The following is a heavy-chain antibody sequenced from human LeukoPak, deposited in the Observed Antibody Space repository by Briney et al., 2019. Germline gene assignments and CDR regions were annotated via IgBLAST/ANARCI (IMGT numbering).Heavy chain of an antibody. V-gene: IGHV3-23*01. CDR1: GFSFDTHA. CDR3: AARPGDVGVPFDY. CDR2: IRGIGETT. J-gene: IGHJ4*02. D-gene: IGHD3-10*01. Sequence: PGRSLRLSRPVSGFSFDTHAMSWVRQPPRKGLAYVSLIRGIGETTYYVHSLKVRFTIARDDSKTTLYLQMHSLRVEDTAMYYCAARPGDVGVPFDYWGQGTLVVVSS.